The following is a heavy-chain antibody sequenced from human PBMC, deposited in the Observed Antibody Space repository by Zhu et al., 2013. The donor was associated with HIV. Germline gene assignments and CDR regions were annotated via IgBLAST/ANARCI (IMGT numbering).Heavy chain of an antibody. Sequence: VQLQESGPGLVKPSETLSLTCTVSGYSISSGYYWGWIRQPPGKGLEWIGSIYHSGSTYYNPSLKSRVTISVDTSKNQFSLKLSSVTAADTAVYYCASLVYSSGWFDDYWGQGTLVTVSS. J-gene: IGHJ4*02. CDR1: GYSISSGYY. V-gene: IGHV4-38-2*02. D-gene: IGHD6-19*01. CDR3: ASLVYSSGWFDDY. CDR2: IYHSGST.